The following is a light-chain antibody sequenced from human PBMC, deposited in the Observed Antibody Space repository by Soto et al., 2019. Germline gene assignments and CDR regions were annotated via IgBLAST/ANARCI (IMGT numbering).Light chain of an antibody. V-gene: IGKV3-20*01. CDR3: QHYGSSPRT. CDR1: QSVSSSY. J-gene: IGKJ1*01. Sequence: VFTQSSCTLYLPPGERATLSCRASQSVSSSYLAWYQQKPGQAPRLLIYGASSRATGIPDRFSGSGSGTDFTLTISRLEPEDFAVYYCQHYGSSPRTFGQGTKVDIK. CDR2: GAS.